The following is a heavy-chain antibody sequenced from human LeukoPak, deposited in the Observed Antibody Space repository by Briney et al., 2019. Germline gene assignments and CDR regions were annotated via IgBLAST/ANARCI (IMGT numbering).Heavy chain of an antibody. J-gene: IGHJ4*02. V-gene: IGHV1-2*02. CDR3: ARGAKLAVAGRFDY. D-gene: IGHD6-19*01. CDR1: GYTFTGYY. Sequence: GGSVKVSCKASGYTFTGYYMHWVRQAPGQGLEWMGWINPNSGGTNYAQKFQGRVTMTRDTSISTAYMELSRLRSDDTAVYYCARGAKLAVAGRFDYWGQGTLVTVSS. CDR2: INPNSGGT.